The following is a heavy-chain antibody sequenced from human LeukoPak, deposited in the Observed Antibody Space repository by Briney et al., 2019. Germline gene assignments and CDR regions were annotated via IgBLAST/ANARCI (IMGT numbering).Heavy chain of an antibody. V-gene: IGHV4-34*01. CDR2: INHSGST. J-gene: IGHJ4*02. D-gene: IGHD3-10*01. CDR1: GGSFSGYY. CDR3: ARTAHPRMVRGVIDY. Sequence: SETLSLTCAVYGGSFSGYYWSWIRQPPGKGLEWIGEINHSGSTNYNPSLKSRVTISVDTSKNQFSLKLSSVTAADTAVYYWARTAHPRMVRGVIDYWGQGTLVTVSS.